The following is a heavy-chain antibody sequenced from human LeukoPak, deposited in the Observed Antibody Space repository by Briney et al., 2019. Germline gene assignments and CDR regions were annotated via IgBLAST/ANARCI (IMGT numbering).Heavy chain of an antibody. CDR3: ARVHEAFFNWFDP. CDR1: GGSISSSSCY. J-gene: IGHJ5*02. Sequence: SETLSLTCTVSGGSISSSSCYWGWIRQPPGKGLEWIGSIYYSGSTYYNPSLKSRVTISVDTSKTQFSLKLSSVTAADTAVYYCARVHEAFFNWFDPWGQGTLVTVSS. CDR2: IYYSGST. V-gene: IGHV4-39*07.